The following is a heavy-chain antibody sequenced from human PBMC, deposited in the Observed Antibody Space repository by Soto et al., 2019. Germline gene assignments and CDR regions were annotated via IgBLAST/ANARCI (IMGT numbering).Heavy chain of an antibody. CDR2: ITGNSEYK. V-gene: IGHV3-21*06. CDR1: GVSFSDYS. D-gene: IGHD1-26*01. J-gene: IGHJ4*02. CDR3: ARSGELLQTFDS. Sequence: GGSLRLSCVVSGVSFSDYSMNWVRQAPGKGLEWVSLITGNSEYKYYAGSVKGRFTVSRDNAKNSLYLQMNSLTVEDTAVYYCARSGELLQTFDSWGQGTLVTVSS.